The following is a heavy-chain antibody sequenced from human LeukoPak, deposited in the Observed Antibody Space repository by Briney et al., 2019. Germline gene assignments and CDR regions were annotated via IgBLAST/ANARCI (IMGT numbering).Heavy chain of an antibody. V-gene: IGHV3-48*04. CDR2: ISSSSSTI. J-gene: IGHJ4*02. D-gene: IGHD3-10*01. CDR3: ARDGPGTYGSGSYYNY. Sequence: GGSLRLSCAASGFTFSSYGMNWVRQAPGKGLEWVSYISSSSSTIYYADSVKGRFTISRDNAKNSLYLQMNSLRAEDTAVYYCARDGPGTYGSGSYYNYWGQGTLVTVSS. CDR1: GFTFSSYG.